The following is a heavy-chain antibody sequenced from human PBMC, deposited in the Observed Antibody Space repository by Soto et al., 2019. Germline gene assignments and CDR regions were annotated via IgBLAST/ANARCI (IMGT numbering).Heavy chain of an antibody. V-gene: IGHV3-21*02. CDR2: ISSSSSYT. CDR3: AKDRGRGSPVSGSLDV. D-gene: IGHD3-10*01. J-gene: IGHJ6*02. Sequence: EVRLVESGGGPVKPGGSLRLSCAASGFNFSNYALNWVLQAPGKGLVWVSFISSSSSYTYYSDSVNVRFTISRDNAKNSLSLQMTKLKSEDKAVYYWAKDRGRGSPVSGSLDVWGQGTTVTVAS. CDR1: GFNFSNYA.